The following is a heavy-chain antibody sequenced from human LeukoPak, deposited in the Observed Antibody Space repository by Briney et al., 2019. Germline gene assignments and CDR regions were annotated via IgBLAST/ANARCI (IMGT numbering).Heavy chain of an antibody. CDR1: GGSISTYY. D-gene: IGHD2-2*02. CDR2: IYTGGGT. Sequence: SETLSLTCTVSGGSISTYYWTWIRQPAGKGLEWIGRIYTGGGTNYNPSLKSRVTMSIDTSKSQFSLKFTSVTAADTAVYYCARIMVVPAAISHFDYWGQGILVTVSS. J-gene: IGHJ4*02. CDR3: ARIMVVPAAISHFDY. V-gene: IGHV4-4*07.